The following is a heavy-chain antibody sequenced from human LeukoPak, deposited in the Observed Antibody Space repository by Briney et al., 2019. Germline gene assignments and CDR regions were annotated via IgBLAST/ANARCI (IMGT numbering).Heavy chain of an antibody. D-gene: IGHD5-12*01. CDR2: ISSSGSTI. Sequence: GGSLRLSCAASGFTFSSYEMNWVRQAPGKGLERVSYISSSGSTIYYADSVKGRFTISRDNAKNSLYLQMNSLRAEDTAVYYCARGRGYSGYDVTFYYYYMDVWGKGTTVTISS. V-gene: IGHV3-48*03. CDR3: ARGRGYSGYDVTFYYYYMDV. J-gene: IGHJ6*03. CDR1: GFTFSSYE.